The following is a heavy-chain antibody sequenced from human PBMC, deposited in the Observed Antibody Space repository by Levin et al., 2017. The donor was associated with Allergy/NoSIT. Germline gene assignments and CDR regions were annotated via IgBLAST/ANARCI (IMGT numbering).Heavy chain of an antibody. Sequence: GESLKISCAASGFTFSSYWMSWVRQAPGKGLEWVANIKQDGSEKYYVDSVKGRFTISRDNAKNSLYLQMNSLRAEDTAVYYCARVFSGWYMGFDYWGQGTLVTVSS. D-gene: IGHD6-19*01. CDR2: IKQDGSEK. V-gene: IGHV3-7*04. CDR1: GFTFSSYW. CDR3: ARVFSGWYMGFDY. J-gene: IGHJ4*02.